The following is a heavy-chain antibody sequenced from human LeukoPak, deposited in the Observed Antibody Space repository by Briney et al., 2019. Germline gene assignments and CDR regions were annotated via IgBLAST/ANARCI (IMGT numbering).Heavy chain of an antibody. CDR2: IYCSGST. V-gene: IGHV4-59*01. CDR1: GGSISSYY. Sequence: PSETLSLTCTVSGGSISSYYMSWIRQPPGKGLEWIGDIYCSGSTNYDPSLKSRFTISVDTSKNQFSLKLSSVTAADTAVYYCARAPFITMVRGVISYFYYYGMDVWGQGTTVTVSS. CDR3: ARAPFITMVRGVISYFYYYGMDV. D-gene: IGHD3-10*01. J-gene: IGHJ6*02.